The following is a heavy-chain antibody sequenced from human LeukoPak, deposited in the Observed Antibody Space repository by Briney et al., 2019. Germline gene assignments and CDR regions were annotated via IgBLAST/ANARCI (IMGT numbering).Heavy chain of an antibody. Sequence: PSETLSLTCTVSGGSISSYYWSWIRQPPGKGLEWIGNIYHSGSTYYNPSLKSRVTISVDTSKDQFSLKLSSVTAADTAVYYCVRAANDPFDIWGQGTMVTVSS. J-gene: IGHJ3*02. CDR2: IYHSGST. V-gene: IGHV4-59*04. CDR1: GGSISSYY. CDR3: VRAANDPFDI. D-gene: IGHD6-25*01.